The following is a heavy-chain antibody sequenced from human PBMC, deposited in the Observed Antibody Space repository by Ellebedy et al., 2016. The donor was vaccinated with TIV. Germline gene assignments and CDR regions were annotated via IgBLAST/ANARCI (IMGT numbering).Heavy chain of an antibody. D-gene: IGHD6-13*01. Sequence: GESLKISCAASGFTVSPNYMSWVRQAPGKGLEWVSIIYTGDTAYYADSVQGRFTISRDNSKSTLFLQMNNLRAEDTAVYFCASATLDGSNWYRYFDLWGRGSLVTVSS. CDR1: GFTVSPNY. CDR2: IYTGDTA. J-gene: IGHJ2*01. CDR3: ASATLDGSNWYRYFDL. V-gene: IGHV3-53*01.